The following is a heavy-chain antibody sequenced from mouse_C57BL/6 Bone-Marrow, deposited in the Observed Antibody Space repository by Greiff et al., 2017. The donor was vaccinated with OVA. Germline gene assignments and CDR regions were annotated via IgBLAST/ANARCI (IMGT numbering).Heavy chain of an antibody. CDR1: GYTFTSYW. Sequence: VQLQQPGAELVKPGASVKLSCKASGYTFTSYWMHWVKQRPGQGLEWIGMIHPNSGSTNYNEKFKSKATMTVDKSSSTAYMQLSSLTSEDSAVYYCARGGYGSSYPYWYFDVWGTVTTVTVSS. CDR2: IHPNSGST. D-gene: IGHD1-1*01. CDR3: ARGGYGSSYPYWYFDV. J-gene: IGHJ1*03. V-gene: IGHV1-64*01.